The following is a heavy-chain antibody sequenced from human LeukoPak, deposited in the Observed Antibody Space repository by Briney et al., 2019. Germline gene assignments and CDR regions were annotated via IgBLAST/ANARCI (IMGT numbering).Heavy chain of an antibody. CDR3: ARNTVTPQSLAIDY. J-gene: IGHJ4*02. CDR1: GGSVSSGSYY. V-gene: IGHV4-61*01. Sequence: SETLSLTCTVSGGSVSSGSYYWSWIRQPPGKGLEWIGYIYYSGSTYYNPSLKSRVTISVDRSKDQFSLKLSSVTAADTAVYYCARNTVTPQSLAIDYWGQGTLVTVSS. D-gene: IGHD4-17*01. CDR2: IYYSGST.